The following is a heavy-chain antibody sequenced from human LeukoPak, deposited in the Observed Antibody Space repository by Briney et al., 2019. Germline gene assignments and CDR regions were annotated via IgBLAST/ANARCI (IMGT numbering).Heavy chain of an antibody. Sequence: PGGSLRLSCAASGFTFSNYEMNWVRQAPGKGLEWVSYISSSGSTINYADSVKGRFTISRDNAKNSLYLQMNSLRAEDTAVYYCARESSWDEFDYWGQGTLVTVSS. CDR2: ISSSGSTI. CDR3: ARESSWDEFDY. D-gene: IGHD6-13*01. J-gene: IGHJ4*02. CDR1: GFTFSNYE. V-gene: IGHV3-48*03.